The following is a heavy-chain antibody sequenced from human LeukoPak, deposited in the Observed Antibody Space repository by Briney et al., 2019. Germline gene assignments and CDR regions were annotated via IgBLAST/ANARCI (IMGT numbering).Heavy chain of an antibody. V-gene: IGHV4-4*07. Sequence: ASETLSLTCTVSGGSISSYYWSWIRQPAGKGLEWIGRIYTSGTTNYDPSLKSRVTMSVDTSKNQFSLKLNSVTAADTAVYYCASLSEYCSAGSCYLGWFDPWGQGTLVTVSS. D-gene: IGHD2-15*01. CDR1: GGSISSYY. J-gene: IGHJ5*02. CDR3: ASLSEYCSAGSCYLGWFDP. CDR2: IYTSGTT.